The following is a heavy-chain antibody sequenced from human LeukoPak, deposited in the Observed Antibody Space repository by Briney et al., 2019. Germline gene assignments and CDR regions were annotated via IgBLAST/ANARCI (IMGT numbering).Heavy chain of an antibody. CDR1: GFTFSSYA. V-gene: IGHV3-30-3*01. CDR2: ISYDGSNK. J-gene: IGHJ1*01. Sequence: GGSLRLSCAASGFTFSSYAMHWVRQAPGKGLEWVAVISYDGSNKYYADSVKGRFTISRDNSKNTLYLQMNSLRAEDTAVYYRAKDSSSSWYPFAPAEYFQHWGQGTLVTVSS. D-gene: IGHD6-13*01. CDR3: AKDSSSSWYPFAPAEYFQH.